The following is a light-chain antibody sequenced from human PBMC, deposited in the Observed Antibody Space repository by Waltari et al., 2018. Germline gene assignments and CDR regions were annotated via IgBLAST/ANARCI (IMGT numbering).Light chain of an antibody. CDR3: QKYGSLPAT. CDR1: QSSSKY. V-gene: IGKV3-20*01. J-gene: IGKJ1*01. CDR2: DAS. Sequence: EIMVTQSPGTISLSPGERATLSCRASQSSSKYVALYQQKPGQAPSLLIYDASNRATGIPDRFSGSGSGTDFSLTISRLEPEDFAVYYCQKYGSLPATFGQGTKVEIK.